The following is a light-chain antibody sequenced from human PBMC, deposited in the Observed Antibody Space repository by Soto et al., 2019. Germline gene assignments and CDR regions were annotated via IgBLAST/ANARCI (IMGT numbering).Light chain of an antibody. J-gene: IGLJ3*02. V-gene: IGLV2-14*02. CDR1: SSDVGSYNR. Sequence: QSALTQPASVSGSPGQSINISCTGGSSDVGSYNRVSWYRQYPGKAPQLMIYEVSYRPSGVSNRFSGSKSGNTASLTISGLQAEDEADYFCSSLTTSETWVIGGGTKLTVL. CDR2: EVS. CDR3: SSLTTSETWV.